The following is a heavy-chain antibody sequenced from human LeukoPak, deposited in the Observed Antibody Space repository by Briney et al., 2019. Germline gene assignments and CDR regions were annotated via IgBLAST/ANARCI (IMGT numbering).Heavy chain of an antibody. J-gene: IGHJ4*02. CDR1: GGTFSSYA. V-gene: IGHV1-69*04. CDR2: IIPILGIA. D-gene: IGHD3-22*01. Sequence: SVKLSCKASGGTFSSYAISWVRQAPGQGLEWMGRIIPILGIANYAQKFQGRVTITADKSTSTAYMELSSLRSEDTAVYYCARVTGSDSSGYYWGQGTLVTVSS. CDR3: ARVTGSDSSGYY.